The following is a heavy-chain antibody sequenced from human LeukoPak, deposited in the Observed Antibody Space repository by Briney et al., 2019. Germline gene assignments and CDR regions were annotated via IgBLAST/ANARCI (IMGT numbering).Heavy chain of an antibody. V-gene: IGHV1-69*04. CDR1: GGTFSSYA. D-gene: IGHD4-17*01. Sequence: SVKVSCKASGGTFSSYAISWVRQAPGQGLEWMGRIIPILGIANYAQKFQGRVTITADKSTSTAYMELSSLRSEDTAVYHCARGGSYGDYFDYWGQGTLVTVSS. J-gene: IGHJ4*02. CDR2: IIPILGIA. CDR3: ARGGSYGDYFDY.